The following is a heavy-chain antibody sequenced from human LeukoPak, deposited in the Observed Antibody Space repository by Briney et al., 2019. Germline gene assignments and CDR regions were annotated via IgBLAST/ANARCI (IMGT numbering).Heavy chain of an antibody. V-gene: IGHV1-2*02. CDR1: GYTFTIYY. J-gene: IGHJ4*03. CDR3: ARNPPYCTSTSCYNDY. Sequence: ASVKVSCKASGYTFTIYYMHWVRQAPGQGLEWMGWINPNSGGTSYAQRFQGRVTMTRDTSISTAYMELSGLTSDDTAVYYCARNPPYCTSTSCYNDYWGQGTTVTVSS. CDR2: INPNSGGT. D-gene: IGHD2-2*02.